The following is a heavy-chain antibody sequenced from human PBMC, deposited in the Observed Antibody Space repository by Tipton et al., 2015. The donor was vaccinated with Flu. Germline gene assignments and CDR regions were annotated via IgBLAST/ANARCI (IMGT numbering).Heavy chain of an antibody. V-gene: IGHV3-7*01. D-gene: IGHD6-19*01. CDR3: AGGSGWLITD. Sequence: AASGFRFNTFWMNWVRQAPGKGLEWVAIIKQDASEKLYVDSVEGRFTISSDNAKNSLSLQMDSLRGDDTAVYYCAGGSGWLITDWGQGTLVTVSP. J-gene: IGHJ4*02. CDR2: IKQDASEK. CDR1: GFRFNTFW.